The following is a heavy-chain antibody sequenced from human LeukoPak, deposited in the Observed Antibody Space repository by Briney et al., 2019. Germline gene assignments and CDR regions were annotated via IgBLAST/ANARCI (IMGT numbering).Heavy chain of an antibody. Sequence: PGRSLRLSCAASGFTFSSYAMHWVRQAPGKGLEWVAVISYDGSNKYYADSVKGRFTISRDNSRNTLYLQMTSLRAEDTAVYYCAKGSPITMVRGVTGYYYYYMDVWGKGTTVTVSS. V-gene: IGHV3-30-3*01. D-gene: IGHD3-10*01. CDR1: GFTFSSYA. CDR2: ISYDGSNK. J-gene: IGHJ6*03. CDR3: AKGSPITMVRGVTGYYYYYMDV.